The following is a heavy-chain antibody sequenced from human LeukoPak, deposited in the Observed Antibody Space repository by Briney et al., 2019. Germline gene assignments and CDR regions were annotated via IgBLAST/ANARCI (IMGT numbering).Heavy chain of an antibody. J-gene: IGHJ4*02. V-gene: IGHV3-23*01. CDR1: GFSVSDYA. Sequence: GGSLRLSCAASGFSVSDYAMTWVRQAPGKGLEWVSHITGLAGWTYYADSIKGRFTISRDISNNTLHLQMNAVGAEDTACYFCAKDRRLCSSTACHGALFDFWGQGALVTVSS. CDR3: AKDRRLCSSTACHGALFDF. D-gene: IGHD2-15*01. CDR2: ITGLAGWT.